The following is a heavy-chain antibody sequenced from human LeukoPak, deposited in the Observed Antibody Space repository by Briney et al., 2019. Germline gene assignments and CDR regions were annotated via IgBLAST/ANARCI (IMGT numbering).Heavy chain of an antibody. V-gene: IGHV3-30-3*01. D-gene: IGHD2-8*02. CDR3: ARDSCTASGGCYFDY. Sequence: GGSLRLSCAASGFTFSSYAMSWVRQAPGKGLEWVAVISYDGSNKYYADSVKGRFTISRDNSKNTLYLQMNSLRAEDTAVYYCARDSCTASGGCYFDYWGQGTLVTVSS. CDR2: ISYDGSNK. CDR1: GFTFSSYA. J-gene: IGHJ4*02.